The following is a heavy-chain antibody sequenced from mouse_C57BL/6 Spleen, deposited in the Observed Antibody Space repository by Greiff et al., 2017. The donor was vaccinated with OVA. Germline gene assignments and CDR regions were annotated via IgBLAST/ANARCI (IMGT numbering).Heavy chain of an antibody. D-gene: IGHD2-3*01. CDR3: ARVGDGYYDDY. J-gene: IGHJ2*01. V-gene: IGHV1-26*01. Sequence: EVQLQQSGPELVKPGASVKISCKASGYTFTDYYMNWVKQSHGKSLEWIGDINPNNGGTSYNQKFKGKATWTVDKSSSTAYMELRSLTSEDSAVYYCARVGDGYYDDYWGQGTTLTVSS. CDR1: GYTFTDYY. CDR2: INPNNGGT.